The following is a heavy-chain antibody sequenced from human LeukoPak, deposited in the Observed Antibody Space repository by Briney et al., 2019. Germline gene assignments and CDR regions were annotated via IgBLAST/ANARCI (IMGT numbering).Heavy chain of an antibody. CDR2: INAGNGDT. CDR3: ARYCSSGSCYSHYFDY. J-gene: IGHJ4*02. V-gene: IGHV1-3*01. CDR1: GYTFTNYA. Sequence: ASVKVSRKASGYTFTNYAIHWVRQAPGQRLEWMGWINAGNGDTKYSQKFQGRVTITRDTSATTAYMDLRGLRSEDTALYYCARYCSSGSCYSHYFDYWGQGTVVTVSA. D-gene: IGHD2-15*01.